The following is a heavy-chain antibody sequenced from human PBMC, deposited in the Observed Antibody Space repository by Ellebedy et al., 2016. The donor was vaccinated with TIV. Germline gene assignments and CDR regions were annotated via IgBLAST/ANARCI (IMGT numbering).Heavy chain of an antibody. CDR3: ARSVSSGWYSY. D-gene: IGHD6-19*01. CDR1: GFTFSSYS. Sequence: GESLKISXAASGFTFSSYSMNWVRQAPGKGLEWVSYISSSSSTIYYADSVKGRFTISRDNAKNSLYLQMNSLRAEDTAVYYCARSVSSGWYSYWGQGTLVTVSS. CDR2: ISSSSSTI. V-gene: IGHV3-48*04. J-gene: IGHJ4*02.